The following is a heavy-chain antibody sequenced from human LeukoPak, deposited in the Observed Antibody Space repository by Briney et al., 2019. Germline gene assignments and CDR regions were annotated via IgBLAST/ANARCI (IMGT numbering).Heavy chain of an antibody. Sequence: SETLSLTCAVYGGSFSGYYWSWIRQPPGKGLEWIGEINHSGSTNYNPSLKSRVTISVDRSKNQFSLKLSSVTAADTAVYYCARSCGGDCHYYYGMDVWGQGTTVTVSS. CDR3: ARSCGGDCHYYYGMDV. CDR2: INHSGST. J-gene: IGHJ6*02. V-gene: IGHV4-34*01. D-gene: IGHD2-21*02. CDR1: GGSFSGYY.